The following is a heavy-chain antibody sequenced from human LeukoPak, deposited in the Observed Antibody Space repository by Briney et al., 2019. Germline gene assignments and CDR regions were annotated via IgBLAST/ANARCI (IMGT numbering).Heavy chain of an antibody. V-gene: IGHV3-48*03. J-gene: IGHJ5*02. Sequence: GGSLRLSCAASGFTFSSYEMNWVRQAPGKGLKWVSYISSSGSTIYYADSVKGRFTISRDNAKNSLYLQMNSLRAEDTAVYYCARGCSSTSCYGDWFDPWGQGTLVTVSS. CDR3: ARGCSSTSCYGDWFDP. D-gene: IGHD2-2*01. CDR1: GFTFSSYE. CDR2: ISSSGSTI.